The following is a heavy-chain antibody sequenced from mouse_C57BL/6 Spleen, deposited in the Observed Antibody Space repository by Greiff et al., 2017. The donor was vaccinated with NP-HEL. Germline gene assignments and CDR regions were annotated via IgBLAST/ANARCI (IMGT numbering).Heavy chain of an antibody. V-gene: IGHV1-50*01. Sequence: LQQPGAELVKPGASVKLSCKASGYTFTSYWMQWVKQRPGQGLEWIGEIDPSDSYTNYNQKFKGKATLTVDTSSSTAYMQLSSLTSEDSAVYYCARVRDFDYWGQGTTLTVSS. CDR1: GYTFTSYW. J-gene: IGHJ2*01. CDR3: ARVRDFDY. CDR2: IDPSDSYT.